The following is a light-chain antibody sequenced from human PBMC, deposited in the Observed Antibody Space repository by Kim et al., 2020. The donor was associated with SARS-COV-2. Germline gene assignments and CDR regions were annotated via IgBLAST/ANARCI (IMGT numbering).Light chain of an antibody. CDR1: QSLQHGNGYTY. V-gene: IGKV2-28*01. Sequence: PAAISCRSNQSLQHGNGYTYLDWYLQKPGLPPQILIYFISNRASGVTDRFGGSGSGTDFTLKISRVEPEDVGVYYCMQALQSPITFGQGTRLEIK. CDR3: MQALQSPIT. J-gene: IGKJ5*01. CDR2: FIS.